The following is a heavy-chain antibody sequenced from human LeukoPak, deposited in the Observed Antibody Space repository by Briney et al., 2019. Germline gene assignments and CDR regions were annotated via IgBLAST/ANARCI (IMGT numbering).Heavy chain of an antibody. CDR3: ARGPSITMVRGPIPDY. D-gene: IGHD3-10*01. J-gene: IGHJ4*02. Sequence: ASVKVSCKASGNTFTSYYINWVRQATGQGPEGKGWVNPNSGNTGYAQRFQGRVTMTRNTSISTAYMELSSLRSEDTAVYYCARGPSITMVRGPIPDYWGQGTLVTVSS. CDR2: VNPNSGNT. CDR1: GNTFTSYY. V-gene: IGHV1-8*01.